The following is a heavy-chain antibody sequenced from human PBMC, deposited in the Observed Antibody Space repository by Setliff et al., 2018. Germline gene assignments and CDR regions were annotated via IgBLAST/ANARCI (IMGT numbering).Heavy chain of an antibody. CDR1: AYSFSGYY. CDR2: INTNNGGT. V-gene: IGHV1-2*02. D-gene: IGHD3-10*01. CDR3: AKTKGFGDGWFEP. J-gene: IGHJ5*02. Sequence: ASVKVSCKTSAYSFSGYYIHWVRQAPGQGLEWMGWINTNNGGTKYAQTFQGRVTMTRDTSITTAYMELSRLTSDDTAVYYCAKTKGFGDGWFEPWGQGTLVTVSS.